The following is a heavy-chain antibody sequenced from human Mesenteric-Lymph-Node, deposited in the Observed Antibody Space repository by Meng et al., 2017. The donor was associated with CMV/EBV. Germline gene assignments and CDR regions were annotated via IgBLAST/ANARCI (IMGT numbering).Heavy chain of an antibody. D-gene: IGHD3-3*01. V-gene: IGHV1-2*02. CDR2: INPNSGDT. Sequence: ASVKVSCKASGYTFTDFYIHWVRQAPGQGLEWMGWINPNSGDTNYAQKFQGRVNMNRDTSISTAYMELSRLRSDDTAVYYCARDRDFWSGNFDYWGQGTLVTVSS. CDR1: GYTFTDFY. J-gene: IGHJ4*02. CDR3: ARDRDFWSGNFDY.